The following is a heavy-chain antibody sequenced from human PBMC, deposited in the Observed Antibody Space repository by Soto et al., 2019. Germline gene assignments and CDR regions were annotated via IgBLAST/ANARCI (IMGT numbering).Heavy chain of an antibody. CDR2: MNPINGAT. Sequence: ASVKVSCKASGYDFTAYDINWVRQASGQGLEWMGWMNPINGATGTARRFQGRVSLSRNTATGTAYLELTSLRSDDTAVYYCGRGPSPRAPAGGTPYYYAVDVWGQGTTVTVSS. CDR1: GYDFTAYD. V-gene: IGHV1-8*02. CDR3: GRGPSPRAPAGGTPYYYAVDV. D-gene: IGHD6-13*01. J-gene: IGHJ6*02.